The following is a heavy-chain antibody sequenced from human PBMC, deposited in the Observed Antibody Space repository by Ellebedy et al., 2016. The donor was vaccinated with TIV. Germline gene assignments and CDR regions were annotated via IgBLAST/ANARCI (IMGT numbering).Heavy chain of an antibody. CDR2: INHSGST. CDR1: GGSFSGYY. CDR3: ARRVSSGLDY. Sequence: MPSETLSLTCAVYGGSFSGYYWSWIRQPPGKGLEWIGEINHSGSTNYNPSLKSRVTISVDTSKNQFSLKLSSVTAADTAVYYCARRVSSGLDYWGQGTLVTVSS. V-gene: IGHV4-34*01. D-gene: IGHD6-19*01. J-gene: IGHJ4*02.